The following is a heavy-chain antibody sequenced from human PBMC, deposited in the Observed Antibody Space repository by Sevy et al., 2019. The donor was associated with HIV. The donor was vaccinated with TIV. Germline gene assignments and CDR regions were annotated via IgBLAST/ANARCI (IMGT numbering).Heavy chain of an antibody. CDR2: ISAYNGNT. V-gene: IGHV1-18*01. CDR3: ARDTVDYGMDV. J-gene: IGHJ6*02. Sequence: ASVKVSCKASGYTFTSYGISWVRQAPGQGLEWMGWISAYNGNTNYAQKLQGRVTMTTDTSTSTAYMELRSLRYDDTAVYYCARDTVDYGMDVWGQGTTVTVSS. CDR1: GYTFTSYG. D-gene: IGHD4-17*01.